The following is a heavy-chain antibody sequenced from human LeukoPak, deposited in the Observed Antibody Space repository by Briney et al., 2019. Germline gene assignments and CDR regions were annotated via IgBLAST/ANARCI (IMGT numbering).Heavy chain of an antibody. CDR3: ACSVTTQFQGDY. CDR2: INAGNGNT. D-gene: IGHD4-17*01. CDR1: GYTFTSYA. V-gene: IGHV1-3*01. Sequence: ASVKVSCKASGYTFTSYAMHWVRQAPGQWLEWMGWINAGNGNTKYSQKFQGRVTITRDTSASTAYMELSSLRSEDTAVYYCACSVTTQFQGDYWGQGTLVTVSS. J-gene: IGHJ4*02.